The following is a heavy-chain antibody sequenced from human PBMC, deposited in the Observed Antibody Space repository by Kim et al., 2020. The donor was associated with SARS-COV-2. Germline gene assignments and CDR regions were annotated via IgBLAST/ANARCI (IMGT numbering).Heavy chain of an antibody. D-gene: IGHD6-19*01. J-gene: IGHJ4*02. CDR3: ARCMAGSFVGY. V-gene: IGHV4-59*01. Sequence: NYNPTLKNRVTLSAETSKNPFSLKLTSVAAADPAVYYCARCMAGSFVGYWGQGTLVTVSS.